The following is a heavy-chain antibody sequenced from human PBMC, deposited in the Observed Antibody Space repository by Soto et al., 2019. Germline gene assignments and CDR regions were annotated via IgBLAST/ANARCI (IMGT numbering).Heavy chain of an antibody. J-gene: IGHJ6*02. CDR3: ARGNSSSWYVGLRGYYYYGMDV. V-gene: IGHV1-69*13. Sequence: SVKVSCKASGGTFSSYAISWVRQAPGQGLEWMGGIIPIFGTANYAQKFQGRVTITVDESTSTAYMELSSLRSEDTAVYYCARGNSSSWYVGLRGYYYYGMDVWGQGTTVTVSS. CDR2: IIPIFGTA. D-gene: IGHD6-13*01. CDR1: GGTFSSYA.